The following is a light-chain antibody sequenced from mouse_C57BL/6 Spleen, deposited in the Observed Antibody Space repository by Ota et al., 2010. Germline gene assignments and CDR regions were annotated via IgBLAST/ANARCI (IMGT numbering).Light chain of an antibody. CDR1: QSLLNXGNQKNY. V-gene: IGKV8-28*01. CDR2: WAS. CDR3: HQYLSSLT. Sequence: DIVMTQSPSSLSVSAGEKVTMSCKSSQSLLNXGNQKNYLAWYQQKPGQPPKLLIYWASTRESGVPDRFTGSGSGTDFTLTISSVQAEDLAVYYCHQYLSSLTFGAGTKLEL. J-gene: IGKJ5*01.